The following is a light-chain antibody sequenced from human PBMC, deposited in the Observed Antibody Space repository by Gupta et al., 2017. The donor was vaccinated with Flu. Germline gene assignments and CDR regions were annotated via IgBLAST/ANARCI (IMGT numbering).Light chain of an antibody. CDR1: RSVKSY. CDR3: QQRST. CDR2: DAS. Sequence: DTVLTPSPATLSLSPGERATLSCRASRSVKSYLAWYQQKPGQAPRLLIYDASPRATGVPARFSGSGSGTDFTLTISSLEPEDFAVYYCQQRSTFGQGTRLEIK. V-gene: IGKV3-11*01. J-gene: IGKJ5*01.